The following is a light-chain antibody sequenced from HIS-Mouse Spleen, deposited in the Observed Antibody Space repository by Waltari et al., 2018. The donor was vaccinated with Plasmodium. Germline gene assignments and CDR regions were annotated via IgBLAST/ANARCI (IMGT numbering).Light chain of an antibody. J-gene: IGKJ2*01. CDR3: QQYNSYSYT. Sequence: DIQMTQSPSTLSASVGKRVTITCRASQSISSWLAWYQQKPGKAPKLLIYKASSLESGVPSRFSGSGSGTEFTLTISSLQPDDFATYYCQQYNSYSYTFGQGTKLEIK. CDR1: QSISSW. V-gene: IGKV1-5*03. CDR2: KAS.